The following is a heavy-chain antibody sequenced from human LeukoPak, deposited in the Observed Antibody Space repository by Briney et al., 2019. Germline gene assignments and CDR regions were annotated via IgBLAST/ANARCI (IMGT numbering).Heavy chain of an antibody. J-gene: IGHJ4*02. CDR2: IYHSGST. CDR1: GGSISSGDYY. D-gene: IGHD3-10*01. V-gene: IGHV4-30-4*01. CDR3: ARGVLLWFGELSEGAHFDY. Sequence: PSQTLSLTCTVSGGSISSGDYYWSWIRQPPGKGLEWIGNIYHSGSTYYNPSLKSRVTISVDRSKNQFSLKLSSVTAADTAVYYCARGVLLWFGELSEGAHFDYWGQGTLVTVSS.